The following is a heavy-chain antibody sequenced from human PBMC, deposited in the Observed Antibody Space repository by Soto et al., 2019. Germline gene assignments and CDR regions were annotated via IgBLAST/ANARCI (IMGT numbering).Heavy chain of an antibody. CDR1: GYTFFTYD. J-gene: IGHJ5*02. V-gene: IGHV1-18*01. CDR3: ARHHGPTTSENWFDP. Sequence: ASVKVSCKASGYTFFTYDISWVRQPPGQGLEWMGWISTYSGNTKYAQKFQGRVTKTTDTSTTTAYLELRSLRSDDTAVYYCARHHGPTTSENWFDPWGQGTRVTV. CDR2: ISTYSGNT. D-gene: IGHD5-12*01.